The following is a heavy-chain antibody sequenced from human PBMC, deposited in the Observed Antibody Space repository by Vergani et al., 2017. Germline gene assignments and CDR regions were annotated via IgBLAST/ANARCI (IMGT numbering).Heavy chain of an antibody. CDR2: VYISRPT. Sequence: QVQLQESGPGLVKPSQTLSLTCNVSGVSISNSSYYWSWIRQPAGKGLEWLGRVYISRPTNYNPSLKKRVIMSVDTSKNQFSLKLNSVSAADTAFYYCARSFFDYWGCYQGYYFVYLCQGILVTVSS. CDR1: GVSISNSSYY. CDR3: ARSFFDYWGCYQGYYFVY. J-gene: IGHJ4*01. V-gene: IGHV4-61*02. D-gene: IGHD3-16*01.